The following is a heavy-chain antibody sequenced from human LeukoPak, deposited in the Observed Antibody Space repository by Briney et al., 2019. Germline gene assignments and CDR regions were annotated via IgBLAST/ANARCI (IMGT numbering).Heavy chain of an antibody. Sequence: SETLSLTCTVSGYSISSGYYWIWIRQPAGKGLEWIGRIYTSGTTNYNPSLKSRVTMSIDTSKNQFSLKLISVTAADTAVYYCASQPLSAWYRLGSWGQGTLVTVSS. CDR3: ASQPLSAWYRLGS. CDR2: IYTSGTT. V-gene: IGHV4-4*07. D-gene: IGHD6-19*01. CDR1: GYSISSGYY. J-gene: IGHJ5*02.